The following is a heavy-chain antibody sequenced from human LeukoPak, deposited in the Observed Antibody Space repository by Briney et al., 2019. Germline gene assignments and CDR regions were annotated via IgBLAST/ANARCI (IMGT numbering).Heavy chain of an antibody. CDR3: ARDRQTNWFDP. Sequence: ASVKVSCKASGYIFTSNGINWVRQAPGQGLEWMGWINTHNGKTDYAQKLQGRVTMTTDTSTTTAYMELRSLRSDDTAVYYCARDRQTNWFDPWGQGTLVTVSS. V-gene: IGHV1-18*01. CDR2: INTHNGKT. CDR1: GYIFTSNG. J-gene: IGHJ5*02.